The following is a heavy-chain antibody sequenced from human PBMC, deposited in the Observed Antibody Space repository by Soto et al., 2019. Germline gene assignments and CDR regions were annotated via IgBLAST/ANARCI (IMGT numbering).Heavy chain of an antibody. CDR1: GFRFNRHW. V-gene: IGHV3-7*01. CDR3: ARDPYSYDSHYYFGVDV. Sequence: PGGSLRLSCAASGFRFNRHWMTWVRQAPGKGLEWVVSIKQDGSEEYHVDSVKGRFTISRDNADNSLFLQMNSLRAEDTAVYFXARDPYSYDSHYYFGVDVWVQGTTVTVSS. J-gene: IGHJ6*02. D-gene: IGHD3-22*01. CDR2: IKQDGSEE.